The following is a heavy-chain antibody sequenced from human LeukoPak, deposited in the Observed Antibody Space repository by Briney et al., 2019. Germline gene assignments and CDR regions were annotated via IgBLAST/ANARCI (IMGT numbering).Heavy chain of an antibody. D-gene: IGHD2-2*01. J-gene: IGHJ4*02. CDR3: AKGGVVPAAKHSVDY. Sequence: GSLRLSCAASGFTFSAYNMNWVRRTPGKGLEWVSSITTSSSYMFYADSVRGRFTISRDNSKNTLYLQMNSLRAEDTAVYYCAKGGVVPAAKHSVDYWGQGTLVTVSS. CDR2: ITTSSSYM. V-gene: IGHV3-21*01. CDR1: GFTFSAYN.